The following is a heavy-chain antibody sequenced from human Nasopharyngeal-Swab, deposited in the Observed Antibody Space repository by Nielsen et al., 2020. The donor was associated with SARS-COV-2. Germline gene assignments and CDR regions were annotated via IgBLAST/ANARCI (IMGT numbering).Heavy chain of an antibody. D-gene: IGHD2-15*01. V-gene: IGHV3-7*01. CDR3: ARVGWWFHYYFDY. CDR2: IKQDGSEK. CDR1: VFTFCTYW. Sequence: GESLKISCAASVFTFCTYWMTWVRQAPGKGLEWVANIKQDGSEKYYVDSVKGRFTISRDNATNSLYLQMNSLRAEDTAVYYCARVGWWFHYYFDYWGQGTLATVSS. J-gene: IGHJ4*02.